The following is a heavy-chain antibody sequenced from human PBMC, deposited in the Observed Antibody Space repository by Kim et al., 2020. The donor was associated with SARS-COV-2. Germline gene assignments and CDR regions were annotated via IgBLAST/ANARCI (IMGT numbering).Heavy chain of an antibody. J-gene: IGHJ3*02. V-gene: IGHV3-9*01. CDR3: AKKGVFTVVAFDI. D-gene: IGHD3-16*01. CDR1: GFTFGDYA. Sequence: GGSLRLSCAASGFTFGDYAMHWVRQAPGKGLEWVSGISWDSGSIGYADSVKGRFTISRDNAKNSLYLQMNSLRAEDTALYYCAKKGVFTVVAFDIWGQGTMVTVSS. CDR2: ISWDSGSI.